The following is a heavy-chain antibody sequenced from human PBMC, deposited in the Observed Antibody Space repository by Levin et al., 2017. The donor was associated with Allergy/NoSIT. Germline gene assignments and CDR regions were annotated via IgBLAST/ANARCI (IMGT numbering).Heavy chain of an antibody. CDR1: GGSISSSSYY. Sequence: SQTLSLTCTVSGGSISSSSYYWGWIRQPPGKGLEWIGSIYYSGSTYYNPSLKSRVTISVDTSKNQFSLKLSSVTAADTAVYYCARRNRVVTRHWYFDLWGRGTLVTVSS. CDR2: IYYSGST. CDR3: ARRNRVVTRHWYFDL. J-gene: IGHJ2*01. D-gene: IGHD2-21*02. V-gene: IGHV4-39*01.